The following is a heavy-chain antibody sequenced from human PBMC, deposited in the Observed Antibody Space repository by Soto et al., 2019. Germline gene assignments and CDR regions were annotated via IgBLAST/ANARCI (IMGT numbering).Heavy chain of an antibody. CDR1: GYTFTGYY. V-gene: IGHV1-2*02. D-gene: IGHD1-26*01. CDR2: INPNSGGT. J-gene: IGHJ6*01. Sequence: QVQLVQSGAEVKKPGASVKVSCKASGYTFTGYYMHWVRQAPGQGLERMGWINPNSGGTNYAQKFHGRVTMTRDTSISTAYMELRSLRSDDTAVYYCATISIVGATFYDYGMDVWGQGTTVTVSS. CDR3: ATISIVGATFYDYGMDV.